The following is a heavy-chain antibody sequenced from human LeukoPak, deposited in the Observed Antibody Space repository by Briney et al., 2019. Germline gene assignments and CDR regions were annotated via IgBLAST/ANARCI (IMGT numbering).Heavy chain of an antibody. CDR2: ISPYNGNT. J-gene: IGHJ4*02. Sequence: GASVTVPCTSLGYIFTSYCVSWERQAPGQGLEWMGWISPYNGNTNYAQKLQGRVTMTTDTSTMTAYTELRSLGSDDTAVYYRAREKATIVNQFDYWGQGTLVTVSS. D-gene: IGHD5-24*01. CDR3: AREKATIVNQFDY. CDR1: GYIFTSYC. V-gene: IGHV1-18*01.